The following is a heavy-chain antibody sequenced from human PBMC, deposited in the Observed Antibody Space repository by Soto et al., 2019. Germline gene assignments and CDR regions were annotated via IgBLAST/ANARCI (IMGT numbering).Heavy chain of an antibody. J-gene: IGHJ4*01. CDR1: GYTLTELS. CDR2: FDPEDGET. Sequence: ASVKVSCKVSGYTLTELSMHWVRQAPGKGLEWMGGFDPEDGETIYAQKFQGRVPMTEDTSTDTAYMELSSLRSEDTAVYFCSTDSYTNMMVVRLDNWGHGTLVTVSS. V-gene: IGHV1-24*01. CDR3: STDSYTNMMVVRLDN. D-gene: IGHD2-15*01.